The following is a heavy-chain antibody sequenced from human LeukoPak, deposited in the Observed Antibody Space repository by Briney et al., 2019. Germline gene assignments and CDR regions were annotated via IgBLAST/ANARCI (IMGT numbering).Heavy chain of an antibody. D-gene: IGHD2-21*02. CDR2: IHPGDSDT. J-gene: IGHJ2*01. Sequence: GESLKISCEASGYIFPNYWIGWVRQAPGKGLDWMGLIHPGDSDTRYSPSFQGQVTISVDKSITTAYLQWSSLQASDTAIYFCARVVVVTATHWYFDLWGRGSLVTVFS. CDR3: ARVVVVTATHWYFDL. V-gene: IGHV5-51*01. CDR1: GYIFPNYW.